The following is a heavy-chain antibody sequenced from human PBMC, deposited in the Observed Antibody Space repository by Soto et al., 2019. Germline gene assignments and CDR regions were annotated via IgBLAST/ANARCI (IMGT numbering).Heavy chain of an antibody. D-gene: IGHD3-16*01. CDR3: ARHTMGGYVWGFAP. V-gene: IGHV4-61*01. CDR1: GGSVSSGSYY. CDR2: IYYSGST. J-gene: IGHJ5*02. Sequence: SETLSLTCTVSGGSVSSGSYYWSWTRQPPGKGLEWIGYIYYSGSTNYNPSLKSRVTISVDTSKNQFSLKLSSVTASDTAVYYCARHTMGGYVWGFAPWCQGTLVTVSS.